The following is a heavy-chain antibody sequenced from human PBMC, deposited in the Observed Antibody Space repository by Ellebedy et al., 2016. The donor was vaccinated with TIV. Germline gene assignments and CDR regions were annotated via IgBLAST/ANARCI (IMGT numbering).Heavy chain of an antibody. V-gene: IGHV3-7*01. J-gene: IGHJ4*02. D-gene: IGHD2-21*01. CDR2: IKQGGSEK. Sequence: GESLKISCAASGFTFTNYWMSWVRQAPGKGLEWVATIKQGGSEKYYVDSVKGRFTISRDNSKNTLHLQMNSLRPEDTAVYFCAKGCADGGDCYIIDSWGQGSLVTVSS. CDR3: AKGCADGGDCYIIDS. CDR1: GFTFTNYW.